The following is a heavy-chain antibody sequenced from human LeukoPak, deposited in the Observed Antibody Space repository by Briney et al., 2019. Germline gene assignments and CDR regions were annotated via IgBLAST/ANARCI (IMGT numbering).Heavy chain of an antibody. Sequence: PGGSLRLSCAASGFTFNTYWMNWVRQAPGKGLEWVANIKQDGSEKSYVDSVKGRFTISRDNAKNSLYLQMNSLRAEDTAVYYCARHGSRRGAWFDPWGQGTLVTVSS. J-gene: IGHJ5*02. D-gene: IGHD3-10*01. CDR2: IKQDGSEK. CDR3: ARHGSRRGAWFDP. V-gene: IGHV3-7*01. CDR1: GFTFNTYW.